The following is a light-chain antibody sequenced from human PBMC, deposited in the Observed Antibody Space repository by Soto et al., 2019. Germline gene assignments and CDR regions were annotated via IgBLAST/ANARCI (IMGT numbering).Light chain of an antibody. CDR1: SSDVGSYNL. J-gene: IGLJ2*01. CDR2: EGS. V-gene: IGLV2-23*01. Sequence: QSVLTQPASVSGSPGQSITISCTGTSSDVGSYNLVSWYQQHPGKAPKLMIYEGSKRPSGVSNRFSGSKSGNTASLPISGLQAEAEADYYCCSYAGSSLVFGGGTQLTVL. CDR3: CSYAGSSLV.